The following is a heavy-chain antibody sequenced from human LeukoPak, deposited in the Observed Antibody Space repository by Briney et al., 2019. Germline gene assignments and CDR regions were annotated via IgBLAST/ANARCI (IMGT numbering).Heavy chain of an antibody. Sequence: GGSLRLSCAASGFTASSYWMHWVRQAPGKGLVWVSRINTDGSSTSYADSVKGRFTISRDNAKNSLYLQMNSLRDEDTAVYYCASYILTGYYHYYYGMDVWGQGTTVTVSS. J-gene: IGHJ6*02. CDR1: GFTASSYW. V-gene: IGHV3-74*01. D-gene: IGHD3-9*01. CDR3: ASYILTGYYHYYYGMDV. CDR2: INTDGSST.